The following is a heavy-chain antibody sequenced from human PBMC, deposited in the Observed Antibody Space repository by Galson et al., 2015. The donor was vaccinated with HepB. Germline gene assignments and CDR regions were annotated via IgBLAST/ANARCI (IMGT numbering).Heavy chain of an antibody. CDR3: ARDMSPFPYSSGWYGY. CDR2: ISAYNGNT. Sequence: SVKVSCKASGYTFTSYGISWVRQAPGQGLEWMGWISAYNGNTNYAQKLQGRVTMTTDTSTSTAYMELRSLRSDDTAVYYCARDMSPFPYSSGWYGYWGQGTLVTVSS. D-gene: IGHD6-19*01. CDR1: GYTFTSYG. J-gene: IGHJ4*02. V-gene: IGHV1-18*01.